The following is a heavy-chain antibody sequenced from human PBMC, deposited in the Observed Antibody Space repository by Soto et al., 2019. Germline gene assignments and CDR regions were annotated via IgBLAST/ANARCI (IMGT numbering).Heavy chain of an antibody. CDR3: VSDRGYGHASVPYS. D-gene: IGHD5-18*01. J-gene: IGHJ4*02. Sequence: QAQLVESGGGVVQPGRSLRLSCAASGFPFSSYGMHWVRQAPGTGLEWLAVISYDGSLQHYADSVKGRFTISRDNSKNMVLLQMSSLRAEDTAVYYCVSDRGYGHASVPYSWGQGTLVSVSS. CDR1: GFPFSSYG. V-gene: IGHV3-30*03. CDR2: ISYDGSLQ.